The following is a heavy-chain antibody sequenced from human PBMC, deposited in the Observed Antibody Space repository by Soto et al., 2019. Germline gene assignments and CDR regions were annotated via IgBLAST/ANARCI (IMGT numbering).Heavy chain of an antibody. CDR2: ISSSSSTI. D-gene: IGHD3-3*01. CDR1: GFTFSSYS. J-gene: IGHJ6*02. CDR3: ARAYYDFWSPQGYYYYGMDV. Sequence: HPGGSLRLSCAASGFTFSSYSMNWVRQAPGKGLEWVSYISSSSSTIYYADSVKGRFTISRDNSKNTLYLQMNSLRAEDTAVYYCARAYYDFWSPQGYYYYGMDVWGQGTTVTVSS. V-gene: IGHV3-48*01.